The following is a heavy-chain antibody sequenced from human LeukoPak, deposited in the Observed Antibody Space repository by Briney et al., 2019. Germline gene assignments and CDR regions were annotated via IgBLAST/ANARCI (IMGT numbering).Heavy chain of an antibody. J-gene: IGHJ4*02. CDR3: ARDRWGWFGEP. Sequence: TLSLTCTVSGGSISSGVYYWSWIRQHPGKGLEWIGYIYYSGSTYYNPSLKSRVIISVDTSKNQFSLNLTSVTAADTAVYYCARDRWGWFGEPWGQGTPVTVSS. CDR2: IYYSGST. CDR1: GGSISSGVYY. D-gene: IGHD3-10*01. V-gene: IGHV4-31*03.